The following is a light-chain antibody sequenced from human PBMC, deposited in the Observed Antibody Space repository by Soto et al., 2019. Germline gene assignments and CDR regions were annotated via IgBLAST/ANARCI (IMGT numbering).Light chain of an antibody. CDR2: DAS. J-gene: IGKJ3*01. V-gene: IGKV3-11*01. Sequence: EVVLTQSPATLSLSPGDRATLSCRASQSVSIDFAWYQQKPGQAPRLLIYDASTRATGIPARFSGSGSGTDFTLPINNLELEYFAVYYSRHRHTFGAGTKVDIK. CDR1: QSVSID. CDR3: RHRHT.